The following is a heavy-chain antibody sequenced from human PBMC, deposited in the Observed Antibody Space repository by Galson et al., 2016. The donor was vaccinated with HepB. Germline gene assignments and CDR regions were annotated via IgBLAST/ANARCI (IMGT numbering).Heavy chain of an antibody. D-gene: IGHD3-10*01. CDR1: GFSLNRYGVG. V-gene: IGHV2-5*02. CDR3: AHSRRITVVRGGTGYYIVDL. J-gene: IGHJ6*02. Sequence: PALVKPTQTLTLTCTFSGFSLNRYGVGVGWMRQSPGKAPEWLALIYWDDDKGYNPSLESRLYITQDTSKNQVVLTMTNVDPKDTARYYCAHSRRITVVRGGTGYYIVDLWGQGTTVTVSS. CDR2: IYWDDDK.